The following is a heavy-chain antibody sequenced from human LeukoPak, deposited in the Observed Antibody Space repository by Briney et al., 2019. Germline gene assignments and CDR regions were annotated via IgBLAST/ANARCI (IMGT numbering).Heavy chain of an antibody. J-gene: IGHJ4*02. D-gene: IGHD1-26*01. Sequence: SETLSLTCTVTGGSISSGDYYWSWIRQPPGKGLDWIGYIYYSGSTYYNPSLKSRVTISVDTSKNQFSLKLSSVTAADTAVYYCARGNSGSYYEGAFDYWGQGTLVTVSS. CDR3: ARGNSGSYYEGAFDY. V-gene: IGHV4-30-4*01. CDR1: GGSISSGDYY. CDR2: IYYSGST.